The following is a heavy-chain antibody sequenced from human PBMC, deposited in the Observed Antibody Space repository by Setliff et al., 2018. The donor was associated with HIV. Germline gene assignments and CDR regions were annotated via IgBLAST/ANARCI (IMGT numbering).Heavy chain of an antibody. V-gene: IGHV4-61*01. J-gene: IGHJ6*03. CDR1: GDSVSSASYY. CDR3: ASEAWTSYRSSSGYYXXXMDV. CDR2: IYYSGTT. D-gene: IGHD6-6*01. Sequence: SETLSLTCTVSGDSVSSASYYWSWIRQPPGKGLEWIGYIYYSGTTKYNPSLKSRVTISVDTSKNQFSLKLSSGTAADTAVYYCASEAWTSYRSSSGYYXXXMDVWGKGTTVTAP.